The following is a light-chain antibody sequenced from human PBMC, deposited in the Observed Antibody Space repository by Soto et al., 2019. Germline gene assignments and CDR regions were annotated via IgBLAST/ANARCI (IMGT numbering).Light chain of an antibody. CDR3: QQSYSTLYT. CDR1: QSISSY. J-gene: IGKJ2*01. CDR2: AAS. Sequence: DIQMTQSPSSLSASVGDRVTITCRASQSISSYLNWYQQKPGKAPKLLIYAASSLQSGVPSRFSGSGSGTDVTLTISSLQPEDVATYYCQQSYSTLYTFGQGTKLEIK. V-gene: IGKV1-39*01.